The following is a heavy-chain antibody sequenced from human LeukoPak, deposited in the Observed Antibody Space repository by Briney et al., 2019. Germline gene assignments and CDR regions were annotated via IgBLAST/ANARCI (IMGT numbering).Heavy chain of an antibody. D-gene: IGHD1-26*01. CDR2: VSGSGNGEGVS. V-gene: IGHV3-23*01. CDR3: AKELYTTSDFYYGLDV. Sequence: GGSLRLSCAASGFSFRTYAMTWVRQAPGKGLEWVSTVSGSGNGEGVSSYADSVKGRFTISRDNSMNMVFLQMNSLRADDTAVYFCAKELYTTSDFYYGLDVWGQGTTVTVSS. CDR1: GFSFRTYA. J-gene: IGHJ6*02.